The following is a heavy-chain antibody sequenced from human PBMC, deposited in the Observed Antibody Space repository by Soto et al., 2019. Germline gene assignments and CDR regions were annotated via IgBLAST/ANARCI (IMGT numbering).Heavy chain of an antibody. J-gene: IGHJ4*02. CDR1: GFTFNNYA. CDR2: ISGGGDTT. CDR3: AIGRGGSGSLTPRVDF. V-gene: IGHV3-23*01. Sequence: EVQLLDSGGGLVQPGGSLRLSCAASGFTFNNYAMTWVRQAPGKGLEWVSAISGGGDTTSYADSVKGRFTVSRDGSKNALYLQMSSLIAADTALYYCAIGRGGSGSLTPRVDFWGQGTLVTVSS. D-gene: IGHD3-10*01.